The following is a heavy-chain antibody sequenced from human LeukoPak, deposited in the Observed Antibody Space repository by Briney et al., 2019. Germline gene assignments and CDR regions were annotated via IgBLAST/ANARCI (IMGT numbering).Heavy chain of an antibody. CDR1: GFTFDDYG. V-gene: IGHV3-20*04. J-gene: IGHJ4*02. D-gene: IGHD2-15*01. Sequence: GGSLRLSCAASGFTFDDYGMSWVRQAPGKGLEWVSGISWNSDNIGYADSVQGRFTISRDNAKNSLYLQMNSLRAEDTALYYCAKAPSCSDDSCYRYFDYWGQGTLVTVSS. CDR3: AKAPSCSDDSCYRYFDY. CDR2: ISWNSDNI.